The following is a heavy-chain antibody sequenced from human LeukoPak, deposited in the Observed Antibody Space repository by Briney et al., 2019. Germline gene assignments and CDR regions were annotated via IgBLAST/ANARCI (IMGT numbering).Heavy chain of an antibody. CDR2: ISWNSGSI. J-gene: IGHJ4*02. V-gene: IGHV3-9*01. CDR3: AKDTPDSSAYYLEN. CDR1: GFTFDDYA. Sequence: GGSLRLSCAASGFTFDDYAMHWVRQAPGKGLEWVSGISWNSGSIGYADSVKGRFTISRDNAKNSLYLQMNSLRAEDTAVYYCAKDTPDSSAYYLENWGQGTLVTVSS. D-gene: IGHD3-22*01.